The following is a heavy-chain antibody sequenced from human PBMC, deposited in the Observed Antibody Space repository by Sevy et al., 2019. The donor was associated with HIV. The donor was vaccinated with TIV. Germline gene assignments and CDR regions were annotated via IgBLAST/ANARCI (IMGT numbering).Heavy chain of an antibody. CDR1: GFTFGDYA. Sequence: GGSLRLSCTASGFTFGDYAMNWFRQAPGKGLEWVGFIRTKAYGGTTEYAASVKGRFTISRDDSKSIAYLQMNSLKTEDTAVYYCTRGRYTYVPFDYWGQGPLVTVSS. CDR2: IRTKAYGGTT. J-gene: IGHJ4*02. CDR3: TRGRYTYVPFDY. D-gene: IGHD3-10*02. V-gene: IGHV3-49*03.